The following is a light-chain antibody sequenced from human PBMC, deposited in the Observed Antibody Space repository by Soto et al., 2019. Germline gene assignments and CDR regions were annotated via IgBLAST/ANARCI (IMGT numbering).Light chain of an antibody. CDR2: AAS. CDR3: LQHSTYPLT. V-gene: IGKV1-17*01. Sequence: DIQMTQFPSSLYASVGDRVTITCRASQGIRNDLAWYHEKPGKAPKRLIYAASSLQSGVPSRFSGSGSGTEFTLAISSLQPEDFATFYCLQHSTYPLTFGQGTKVEIK. CDR1: QGIRND. J-gene: IGKJ1*01.